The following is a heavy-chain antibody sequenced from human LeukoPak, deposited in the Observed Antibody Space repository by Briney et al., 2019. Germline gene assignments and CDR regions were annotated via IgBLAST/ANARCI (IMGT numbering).Heavy chain of an antibody. Sequence: PSETLSLTCTVSGGSISSSSYYWGWIRQPPGKGLEWIGSIYYSGSTYYNPSLKSRVTISVDTSKNQFSLQLSSVSAADTAVYYCARTSSGPNWFDPWGQGTLVTVSS. V-gene: IGHV4-39*01. D-gene: IGHD3-22*01. J-gene: IGHJ5*02. CDR3: ARTSSGPNWFDP. CDR1: GGSISSSSYY. CDR2: IYYSGST.